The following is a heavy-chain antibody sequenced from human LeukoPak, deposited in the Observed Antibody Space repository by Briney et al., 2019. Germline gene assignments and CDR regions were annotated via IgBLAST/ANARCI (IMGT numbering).Heavy chain of an antibody. CDR3: ARSLGLYCSSTSCCTFDY. CDR1: GGSISSGSYY. CDR2: IYTSGST. D-gene: IGHD2-2*02. Sequence: SETLSLTCTVSGGSISSGSYYWSWIRQPAGKGLEWIGRIYTSGSTNYNPSLKSRVTISVDTSKNQFSLKLSSVTAADTAVYYCARSLGLYCSSTSCCTFDYWGQGTLVTVSS. V-gene: IGHV4-61*02. J-gene: IGHJ4*02.